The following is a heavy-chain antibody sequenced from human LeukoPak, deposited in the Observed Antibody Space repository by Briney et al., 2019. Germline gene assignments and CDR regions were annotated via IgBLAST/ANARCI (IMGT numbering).Heavy chain of an antibody. CDR2: ISSSSSTI. D-gene: IGHD3-16*02. J-gene: IGHJ4*02. Sequence: GGSLRLSCAASGFTFSDYYITWIRQAPGKGLEWVSYISSSSSTISYADSVKGRFTISRDNAKKSLYLQMNSLRAEDTAVYYCARDFFAFGGVIALLDYWGQGTLVTVSS. CDR1: GFTFSDYY. V-gene: IGHV3-11*04. CDR3: ARDFFAFGGVIALLDY.